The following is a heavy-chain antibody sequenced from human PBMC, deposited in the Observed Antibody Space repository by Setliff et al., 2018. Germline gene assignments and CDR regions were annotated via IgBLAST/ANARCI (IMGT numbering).Heavy chain of an antibody. Sequence: SETLSLTCAVSGYSISSGYYWGWIRQSPGKGLEWIGSIYNSGTTDSNPSLRSRLSMSIDTSNNQFSLKLRSVTAADTAVYYCARRGFCGGGSCFYFDYWGRGIPVTVSS. D-gene: IGHD2-15*01. CDR1: GYSISSGYY. J-gene: IGHJ4*01. V-gene: IGHV4-38-2*01. CDR3: ARRGFCGGGSCFYFDY. CDR2: IYNSGTT.